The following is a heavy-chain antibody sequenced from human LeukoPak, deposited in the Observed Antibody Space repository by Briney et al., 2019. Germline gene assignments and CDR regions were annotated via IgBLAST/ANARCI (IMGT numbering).Heavy chain of an antibody. V-gene: IGHV3-7*01. CDR2: IKQDGSDK. CDR3: AREKEAAAGQTYYFDY. J-gene: IGHJ4*02. CDR1: GFTFSSYW. D-gene: IGHD6-13*01. Sequence: GGSLRLSCAASGFTFSSYWMSWVRQAPGKGLEWVANIKQDGSDKYYVDSVKGRFTISRDNSKNTLYLQMNSLRAEDTAVYYCAREKEAAAGQTYYFDYWGQGTLVTVSS.